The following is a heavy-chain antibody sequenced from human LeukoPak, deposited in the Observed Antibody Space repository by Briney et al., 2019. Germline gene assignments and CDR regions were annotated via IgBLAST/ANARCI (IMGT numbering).Heavy chain of an antibody. CDR2: INHSGST. V-gene: IGHV4-34*01. CDR3: ARGRSRYNWNYGAWWFDP. CDR1: GGSFSGYY. D-gene: IGHD1-7*01. J-gene: IGHJ5*02. Sequence: SETLSPTCAVYGGSFSGYYWSWIRQPPGKGLEWIGEINHSGSTNYNPSLKSRVTISVDTSKNQFSLKLSSVTAADTAVYYCARGRSRYNWNYGAWWFDPWGRRTLVTVSS.